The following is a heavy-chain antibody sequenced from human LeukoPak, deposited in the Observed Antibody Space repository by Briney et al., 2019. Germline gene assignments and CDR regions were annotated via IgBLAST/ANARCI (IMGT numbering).Heavy chain of an antibody. CDR1: GYTFTGYY. CDR2: INPNSGGT. CDR3: ARDDDGYNY. J-gene: IGHJ4*02. V-gene: IGHV1-2*06. D-gene: IGHD4/OR15-4a*01. Sequence: ASVKVSCKASGYTFTGYYMHWVRQAPGQGLEWMGRINPNSGGTNYAQKFQGRVTMTRDTSTSTVYMELSSLRSEDTAVYYCARDDDGYNYWGQGTLVTVSS.